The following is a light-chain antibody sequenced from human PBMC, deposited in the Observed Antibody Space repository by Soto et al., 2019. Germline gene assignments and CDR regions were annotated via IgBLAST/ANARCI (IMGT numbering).Light chain of an antibody. J-gene: IGLJ1*01. CDR2: GNN. Sequence: QSVLTQPPSVSGAPGQRVTSSCTGSSSNIGATYAVHWYQHLPGRAPKLLIYGNNNRPSGVPDRFSGSKPGTSASLAITGLQAEDEADYYCQSHDSSLSGPVFGTGTKVTVL. CDR1: SSNIGATYA. CDR3: QSHDSSLSGPV. V-gene: IGLV1-40*01.